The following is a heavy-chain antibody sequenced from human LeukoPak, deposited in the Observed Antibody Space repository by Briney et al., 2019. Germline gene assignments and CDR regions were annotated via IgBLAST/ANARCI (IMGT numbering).Heavy chain of an antibody. CDR3: ARVGYSGYDCLDY. CDR1: GYTFTGYY. J-gene: IGHJ4*02. D-gene: IGHD5-12*01. Sequence: ASVKVSCKASGYTFTGYYIHWVRQAPGQGLEWMGWINPNSGGTNYAQKFQGRVTMTRDTSISTAYMELSRLRSDDTAVYYCARVGYSGYDCLDYWGQGTLVTVSS. CDR2: INPNSGGT. V-gene: IGHV1-2*02.